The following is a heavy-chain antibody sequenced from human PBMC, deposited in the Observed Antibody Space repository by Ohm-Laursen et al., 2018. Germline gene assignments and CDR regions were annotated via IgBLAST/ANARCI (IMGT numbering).Heavy chain of an antibody. V-gene: IGHV3-23*01. Sequence: SLRLSCAASGFSFSNAWMSWVRQAPGKGLEWVSSISRSGHNTYYADSVKGRFTISRDNSKNTLFLQMNSLRAEDTAVYYCAKASRVSRIVVVYLDVFDIWGQGTLVTVSS. CDR2: ISRSGHNT. J-gene: IGHJ3*02. CDR3: AKASRVSRIVVVYLDVFDI. D-gene: IGHD2-15*01. CDR1: GFSFSNAW.